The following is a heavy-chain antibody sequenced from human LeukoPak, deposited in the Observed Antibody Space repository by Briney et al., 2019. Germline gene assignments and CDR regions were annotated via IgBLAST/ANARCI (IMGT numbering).Heavy chain of an antibody. D-gene: IGHD6-6*01. CDR3: ASEYSSSSVDY. Sequence: SETLSLTCSVSGGSISSRSYYWGWVRQPPGKGLEWIGSIYYSGSTYYNPSLRSRVTISVDTSKNQFSLKLSSVTAADTAVYYCASEYSSSSVDYWGQGTLVTVSS. CDR1: GGSISSRSYY. J-gene: IGHJ4*02. CDR2: IYYSGST. V-gene: IGHV4-39*01.